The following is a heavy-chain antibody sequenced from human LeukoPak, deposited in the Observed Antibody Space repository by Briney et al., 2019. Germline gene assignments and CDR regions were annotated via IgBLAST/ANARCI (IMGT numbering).Heavy chain of an antibody. CDR3: ARAGRFLEWLLDY. CDR2: IWYDGSNK. Sequence: GGSLRLSCAASGFTFSSYGMHWVRQAPGKGLERVAVIWYDGSNKYYADSVKGRFTISRDNSKNTLYLQMNSLRAEDTAVYYCARAGRFLEWLLDYWGQGTLVTVSS. D-gene: IGHD3-3*01. V-gene: IGHV3-33*01. J-gene: IGHJ4*02. CDR1: GFTFSSYG.